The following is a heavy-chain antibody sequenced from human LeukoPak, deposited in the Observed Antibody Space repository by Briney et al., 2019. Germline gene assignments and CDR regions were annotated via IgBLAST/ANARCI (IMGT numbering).Heavy chain of an antibody. D-gene: IGHD3-10*01. Sequence: GGSLRLSCAASGFTFSSYWMSWVRQAPGKGLEWVANIKQDGSEKYYVDSVKGRFTISRDNAKNSLYLQMNSLRAEDTAVYYCAREYNYYGSGSWVDYWGQGILVTVYS. CDR1: GFTFSSYW. V-gene: IGHV3-7*01. J-gene: IGHJ4*02. CDR2: IKQDGSEK. CDR3: AREYNYYGSGSWVDY.